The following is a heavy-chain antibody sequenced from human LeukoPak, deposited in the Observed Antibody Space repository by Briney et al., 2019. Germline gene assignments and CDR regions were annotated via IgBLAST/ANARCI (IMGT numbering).Heavy chain of an antibody. Sequence: GGSLRLSCAASGFPFSGYGMHWVRQAPGKGLEWVAFIRYDGSNKYYADSVKGRFTISRDNSKNTLYLQMNSLRAEDTAVYYCAKGLVTASDYWGQGTLVTVSS. J-gene: IGHJ4*02. D-gene: IGHD2-21*02. CDR2: IRYDGSNK. CDR1: GFPFSGYG. CDR3: AKGLVTASDY. V-gene: IGHV3-30*02.